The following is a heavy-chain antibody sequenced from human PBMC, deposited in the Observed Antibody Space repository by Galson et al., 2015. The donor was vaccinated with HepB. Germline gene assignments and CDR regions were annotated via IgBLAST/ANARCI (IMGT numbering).Heavy chain of an antibody. D-gene: IGHD3-22*01. CDR3: ARQGYYYDSSGIGVY. Sequence: KVSCKASGGTFSSYTISWVRQAPGQGLEWMGRIIPILGIANYAQKFQGRVTITADKSTSTAYMELSSLRSEDTAMYYCARQGYYYDSSGIGVYWGQGTLVTVSS. CDR1: GGTFSSYT. CDR2: IIPILGIA. J-gene: IGHJ4*02. V-gene: IGHV1-69*02.